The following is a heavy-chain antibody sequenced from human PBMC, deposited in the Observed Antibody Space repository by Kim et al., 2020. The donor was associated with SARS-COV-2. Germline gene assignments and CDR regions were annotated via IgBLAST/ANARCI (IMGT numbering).Heavy chain of an antibody. J-gene: IGHJ6*02. CDR3: ARDRAYRGFGELYYYYGMDV. CDR2: IIPIFGTA. D-gene: IGHD3-10*01. CDR1: GGTFSSYA. Sequence: SVKVSCKASGGTFSSYAISWVRQAPGQGLEWMGGIIPIFGTANYAQKFQGRVTITADESTSTAYMELSSLRSEDTAVYYCARDRAYRGFGELYYYYGMDVWGQGTTVTVSS. V-gene: IGHV1-69*13.